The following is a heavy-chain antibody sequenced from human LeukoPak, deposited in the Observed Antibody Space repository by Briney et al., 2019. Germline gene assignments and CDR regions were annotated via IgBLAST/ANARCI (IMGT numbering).Heavy chain of an antibody. Sequence: SETLSLTCTVSGGSISSGGYYWSWIRQHPGKGLEWIGYIYYSGSTYYNPSLKSRVTISVDTSKNQFSLKLSSVTAADTAVYYCARGSIWFGELADYWGQGTLVTVSS. CDR2: IYYSGST. CDR1: GGSISSGGYY. CDR3: ARGSIWFGELADY. V-gene: IGHV4-31*03. J-gene: IGHJ4*02. D-gene: IGHD3-10*01.